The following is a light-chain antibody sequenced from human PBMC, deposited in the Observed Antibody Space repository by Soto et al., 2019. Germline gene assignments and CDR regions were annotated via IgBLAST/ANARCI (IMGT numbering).Light chain of an antibody. V-gene: IGKV3-20*01. J-gene: IGKJ4*01. Sequence: EIVLTQSPGTLSLSLVERATLSCRASQSVSSSYLAWYQQKPGQAPRLLIYGASSRATGIPDRFSGSGSGTDFTLIISRLEPEDFAVHYCQQYGGSPRLTFGGGTKVEI. CDR2: GAS. CDR1: QSVSSSY. CDR3: QQYGGSPRLT.